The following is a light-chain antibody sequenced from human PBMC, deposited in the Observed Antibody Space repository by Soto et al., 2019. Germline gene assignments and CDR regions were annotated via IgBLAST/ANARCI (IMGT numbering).Light chain of an antibody. CDR1: QSVDRRS. CDR3: QQYHNSRT. Sequence: IVLTQSPGTLSLSPGERATLSCRASQSVDRRSLAWYQQKPGQAPRLLISTISNRATGIPDRFSGSGSGADFTLTISRLEPEDFAVYYCQQYHNSRTFGQGTNVEIK. CDR2: TIS. J-gene: IGKJ1*01. V-gene: IGKV3-20*01.